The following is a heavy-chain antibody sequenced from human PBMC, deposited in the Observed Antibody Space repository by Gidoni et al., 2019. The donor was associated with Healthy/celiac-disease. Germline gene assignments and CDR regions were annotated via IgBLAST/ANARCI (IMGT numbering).Heavy chain of an antibody. CDR3: AKAAGYMDV. CDR1: GFPLCSYA. CDR2: LSGSAGRT. J-gene: IGHJ6*03. V-gene: IGHV3-23*01. Sequence: EGELLESGGGLGPRGGSLRLPCAAAGFPLCSYAMSWVCQAPGQGLEWVSALSGSAGRTYSADSVKGRFTISRDNSKNTLYLQMNSLRAEETAVYYCAKAAGYMDVWGKGTTVPVSS.